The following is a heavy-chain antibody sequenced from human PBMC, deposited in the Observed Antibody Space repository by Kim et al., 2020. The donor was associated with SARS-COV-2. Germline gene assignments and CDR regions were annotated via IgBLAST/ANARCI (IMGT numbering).Heavy chain of an antibody. D-gene: IGHD2-15*01. CDR3: ARGDCYYFDF. CDR1: GDSISSGGHY. V-gene: IGHV4-31*03. J-gene: IGHJ4*01. Sequence: SETLSLTCNVSGDSISSGGHYWSWNRQHPGEGLEWIGYIYHSGSSYYNPSLKRRSTVSVDTSKNQFSLKQSPVTDADTSVYYCARGDCYYFDFWGHSTLVSVSS. CDR2: IYHSGSS.